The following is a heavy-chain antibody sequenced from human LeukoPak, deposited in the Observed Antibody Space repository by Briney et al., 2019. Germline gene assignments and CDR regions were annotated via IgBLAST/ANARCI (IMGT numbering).Heavy chain of an antibody. Sequence: GGSLRLSCAASGFTVTGNQMNWVRQAPGKGPEWVSVIYSGGGTFYADSVKGRFTISRDNSKNTLYLQMNSLRAEDTAIYYCESWVPPFDHWGQGTLVTVSS. J-gene: IGHJ4*02. CDR1: GFTVTGNQ. D-gene: IGHD1-1*01. CDR2: IYSGGGT. V-gene: IGHV3-66*01. CDR3: ESWVPPFDH.